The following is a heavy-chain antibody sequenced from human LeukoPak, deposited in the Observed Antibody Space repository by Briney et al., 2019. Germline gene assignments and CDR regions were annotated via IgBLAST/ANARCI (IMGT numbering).Heavy chain of an antibody. V-gene: IGHV3-30-3*01. CDR1: GFTFSSYA. CDR2: ISYDGSNK. J-gene: IGHJ4*02. Sequence: PGRSLRLSCAASGFTFSSYAMHWVRQAPGKGLEWVAVISYDGSNKYYADSVKGRFTISRNNSKNTLYLQMNSLRAEDTAVYYCATSGYSSGWLNTDYWGQGTLVTVSS. CDR3: ATSGYSSGWLNTDY. D-gene: IGHD6-19*01.